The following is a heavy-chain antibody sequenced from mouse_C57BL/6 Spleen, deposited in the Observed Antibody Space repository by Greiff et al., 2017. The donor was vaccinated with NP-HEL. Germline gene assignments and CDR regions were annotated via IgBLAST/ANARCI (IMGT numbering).Heavy chain of an antibody. CDR3: AWGILRLRRWWYAMDY. CDR2: IDPSDSYT. CDR1: GYTFTSYW. V-gene: IGHV1-50*01. D-gene: IGHD2-4*01. J-gene: IGHJ4*01. Sequence: VQLQQSGAELVKPGASVKLSCKASGYTFTSYWMQWVKQRPGQGLEWIGEIDPSDSYTNYNQKFKGKATLTVDTSSRTAYMQLSSLTSEYSAVYYCAWGILRLRRWWYAMDYWGQGTSVTVSS.